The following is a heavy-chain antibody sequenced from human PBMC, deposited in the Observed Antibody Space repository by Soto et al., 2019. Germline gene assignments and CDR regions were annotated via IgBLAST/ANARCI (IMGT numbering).Heavy chain of an antibody. V-gene: IGHV1-18*01. Sequence: GASVKVSCKASGYTFTSYGISWVRQAPGQGLEWMGWISAYNGNTNYAQKLQGRVTMTTDTSTSTAYMELRSLRSDDTAVYYCARDYPLYGPYPAFDPWGQGTLVTVSS. CDR2: ISAYNGNT. CDR1: GYTFTSYG. CDR3: ARDYPLYGPYPAFDP. J-gene: IGHJ5*02. D-gene: IGHD2-2*02.